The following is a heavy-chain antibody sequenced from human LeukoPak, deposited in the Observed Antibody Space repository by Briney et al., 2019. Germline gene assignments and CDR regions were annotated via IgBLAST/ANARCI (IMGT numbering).Heavy chain of an antibody. CDR1: GGSISTYY. D-gene: IGHD5-18*01. CDR3: ARSRSGYSYDHAAFEI. Sequence: PSETLSLTCTVSGGSISTYYWSWIRQPPGKGLEWIAYIDYRGGTTYNPSLRSRVTISVDTSRNQFSLKLSSVTAADTAVYYCARSRSGYSYDHAAFEIWGQGTMVTVSS. CDR2: IDYRGGT. J-gene: IGHJ3*02. V-gene: IGHV4-59*01.